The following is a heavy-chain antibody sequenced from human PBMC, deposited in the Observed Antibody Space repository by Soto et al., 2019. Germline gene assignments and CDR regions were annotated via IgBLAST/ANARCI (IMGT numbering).Heavy chain of an antibody. CDR3: AGVPQWLDSNWFDP. Sequence: ASVKVSCKASGYTFTNYAIHWVRQAPGQRLEWMGSINAGNGNTKYSQKFQGRVTITSDTSASIAYMDLSSLRSEDTAVYYCAGVPQWLDSNWFDPWGQGTLVTVS. D-gene: IGHD6-19*01. V-gene: IGHV1-3*01. CDR1: GYTFTNYA. J-gene: IGHJ5*02. CDR2: INAGNGNT.